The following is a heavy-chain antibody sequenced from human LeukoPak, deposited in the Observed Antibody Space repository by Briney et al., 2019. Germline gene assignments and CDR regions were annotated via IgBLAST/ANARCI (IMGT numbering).Heavy chain of an antibody. Sequence: GGSLRLSCAASGFTFSSYGMHWVRQAPGKGLEWVAVISYDGSNKYYADSVKGRFTISRDNSKNTLCLQMNSLRAEDTAVYYCARDYGDYAEVAFDYWGQGTLVTVSS. CDR2: ISYDGSNK. D-gene: IGHD4-17*01. J-gene: IGHJ4*02. CDR1: GFTFSSYG. CDR3: ARDYGDYAEVAFDY. V-gene: IGHV3-30*03.